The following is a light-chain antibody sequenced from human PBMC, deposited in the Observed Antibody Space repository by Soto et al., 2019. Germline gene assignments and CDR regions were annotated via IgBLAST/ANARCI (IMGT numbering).Light chain of an antibody. CDR2: EVS. CDR1: SSDIGSYNL. CDR3: CSYAASTTFV. Sequence: QSVLTQPASVSGSPGQSITISCTGTSSDIGSYNLVSWYQQHPGKAPKLIIYEVSKRPSGVSNRFAGSKSGNTASLTISGLQAEDEADYYCCSYAASTTFVFGGGTKLTVL. V-gene: IGLV2-23*02. J-gene: IGLJ3*02.